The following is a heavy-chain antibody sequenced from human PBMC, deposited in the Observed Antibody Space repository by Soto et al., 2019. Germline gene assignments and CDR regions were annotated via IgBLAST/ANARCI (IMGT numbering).Heavy chain of an antibody. CDR2: ISYDGSHK. D-gene: IGHD4-4*01. Sequence: QVQLVESGGGVVQPGRSLRLSCAASGFTFGNYGIHWVRQAPGKGLVWVTGISYDGSHKYYADSVKGRSTISRDNSKKRVYLEMNSLRDEDTAVYYCANSRGDKSNYSWGIDVWGQGTTVTVSS. J-gene: IGHJ6*02. CDR1: GFTFGNYG. CDR3: ANSRGDKSNYSWGIDV. V-gene: IGHV3-30*18.